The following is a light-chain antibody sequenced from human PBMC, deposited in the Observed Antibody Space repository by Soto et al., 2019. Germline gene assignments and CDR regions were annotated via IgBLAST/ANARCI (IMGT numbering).Light chain of an antibody. CDR2: GAS. V-gene: IGKV3-20*01. Sequence: EIVLTQSPGTLSLSPGERATLSCRATENIFYNFLAWYQHKPGRAPRLLVHGASSRATGIPDRFSGSESGTDFTLTISALEPEDSAVYYCQQYGSSPWAFGQGTKVEIK. CDR3: QQYGSSPWA. CDR1: ENIFYNF. J-gene: IGKJ1*01.